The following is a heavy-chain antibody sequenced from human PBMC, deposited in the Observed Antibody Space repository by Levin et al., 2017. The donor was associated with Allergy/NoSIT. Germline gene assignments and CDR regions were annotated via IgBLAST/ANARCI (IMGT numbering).Heavy chain of an antibody. CDR3: ARDPTQISGYTHAMGYYYFDY. CDR1: GFTFSDYA. J-gene: IGHJ4*02. D-gene: IGHD5-18*01. V-gene: IGHV3-30-3*01. Sequence: GGSLRLSCTASGFTFSDYAMHWVRQAPGKGLEWVAVISYDGSNKNYADSVKGRFTISRDNFKNTLHMEVNSLRAEDTALYYCARDPTQISGYTHAMGYYYFDYWGQGTLVTVSS. CDR2: ISYDGSNK.